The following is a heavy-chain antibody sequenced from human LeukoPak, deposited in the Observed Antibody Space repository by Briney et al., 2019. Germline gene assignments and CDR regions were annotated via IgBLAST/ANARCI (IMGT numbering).Heavy chain of an antibody. CDR2: INQDGGQR. J-gene: IGHJ4*02. D-gene: IGHD1-1*01. V-gene: IGHV3-7*01. Sequence: GGSLRLSCAASGFTFSRFWMAWVRQARGKGLEWLANINQDGGQRNYVDSVKGRFTISRDNAKNTLYLQMSSLRAEDTAVYYCARENWYLDYWGQGTLVTVSS. CDR1: GFTFSRFW. CDR3: ARENWYLDY.